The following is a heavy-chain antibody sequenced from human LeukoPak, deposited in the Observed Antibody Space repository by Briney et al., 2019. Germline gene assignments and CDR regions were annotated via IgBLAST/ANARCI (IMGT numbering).Heavy chain of an antibody. V-gene: IGHV4-4*09. D-gene: IGHD5-24*01. CDR1: GGSIRTYY. CDR3: ATQSRDGYNYYYYYMDV. J-gene: IGHJ6*03. CDR2: IYTSGSA. Sequence: PSETLSLTCTVSGGSIRTYYWSWIRQLPGKGLEWIGYIYTSGSANYNPSLKSRVTISVDTSKNQFSLKVTSVTAADTAVYYCATQSRDGYNYYYYYMDVWGKGTTVTVSS.